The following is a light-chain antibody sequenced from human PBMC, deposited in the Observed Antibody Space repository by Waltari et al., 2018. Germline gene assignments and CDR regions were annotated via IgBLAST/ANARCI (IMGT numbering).Light chain of an antibody. Sequence: SYVLNHPPSVSVAPGKTARISCGGTSLGTKTGHWYQQKPGQAPVLVINCDSDRPSGCPSGLSGSTSGDTATVTVKWVEAGDAGEYFGQVWVFTQGVFGGGTKLTVL. CDR3: QVWVFTQGV. CDR1: SLGTKT. V-gene: IGLV3-21*01. CDR2: CDS. J-gene: IGLJ3*02.